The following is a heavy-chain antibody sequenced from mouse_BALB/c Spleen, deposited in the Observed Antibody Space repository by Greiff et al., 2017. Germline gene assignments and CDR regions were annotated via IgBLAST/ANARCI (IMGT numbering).Heavy chain of an antibody. Sequence: VQLKESGPGLVAPSQSLSITCTVSGFSLTGYGVNWVRQPPGKGLEWLGMIWGDGSTDYNSALKSRLSISKDNSKSQVFLKMNSLQTDDTARYYCARDGEVRRHAAMDDWGQGTSVTVSS. CDR1: GFSLTGYG. D-gene: IGHD2-14*01. J-gene: IGHJ4*01. V-gene: IGHV2-6-7*01. CDR2: IWGDGST. CDR3: ARDGEVRRHAAMDD.